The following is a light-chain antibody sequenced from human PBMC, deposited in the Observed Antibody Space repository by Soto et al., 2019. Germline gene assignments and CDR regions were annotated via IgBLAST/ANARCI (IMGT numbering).Light chain of an antibody. Sequence: EIVLTQSPATLSLSPGERANLSCRASQSVSSSLAWYQQKPGQAPRLLIYDASTRATGIPARFSGSGSGTDFTLTISSLEPEDFAVYYCQQRSNWPPITFGPGTKVDTK. V-gene: IGKV3-11*01. CDR3: QQRSNWPPIT. J-gene: IGKJ3*01. CDR2: DAS. CDR1: QSVSSS.